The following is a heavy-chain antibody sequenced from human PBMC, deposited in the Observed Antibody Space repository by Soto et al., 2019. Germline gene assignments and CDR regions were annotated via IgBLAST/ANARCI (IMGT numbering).Heavy chain of an antibody. Sequence: SETLSLTCTVSGGSISSGGYYWSWIRQHPGKGLEWIGYIYYSGSTYYNPSLKSRVTISVDTSKNQFSLKLSSVTAAGTAVYYCARATTRNYYMDVWGKGTTVTVSS. CDR1: GGSISSGGYY. CDR3: ARATTRNYYMDV. D-gene: IGHD4-4*01. V-gene: IGHV4-31*03. CDR2: IYYSGST. J-gene: IGHJ6*03.